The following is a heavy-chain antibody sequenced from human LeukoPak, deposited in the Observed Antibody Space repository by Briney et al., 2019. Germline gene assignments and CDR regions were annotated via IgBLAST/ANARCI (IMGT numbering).Heavy chain of an antibody. CDR3: ARDGYIVVVPAAMVY. V-gene: IGHV3-48*01. D-gene: IGHD2-2*01. CDR2: ISSSSSTI. CDR1: GFTFSSYS. Sequence: GGSLRLSCAASGFTFSSYSMNWVRRAPGKGLEWVSYISSSSSTIYYADSVKGRFTISRDNAKNSLYLQMNSLRAEDTAVYYCARDGYIVVVPAAMVYWGQGTLVTVSS. J-gene: IGHJ4*02.